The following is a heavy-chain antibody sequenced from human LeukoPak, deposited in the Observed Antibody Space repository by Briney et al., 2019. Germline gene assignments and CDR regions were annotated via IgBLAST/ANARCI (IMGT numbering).Heavy chain of an antibody. D-gene: IGHD2-2*01. CDR3: AKGLGYCGSSTCYLDY. CDR1: GFIFSSYA. CDR2: ISGSGGST. Sequence: GGSLRLSCEASGFIFSSYAMSWVRQAPGKGLEWVSSISGSGGSTYYADSVKGRFTISRANSKNTLFLQMNSMRAEDAAVYYCAKGLGYCGSSTCYLDYWGQGTLVTVSS. J-gene: IGHJ4*02. V-gene: IGHV3-23*01.